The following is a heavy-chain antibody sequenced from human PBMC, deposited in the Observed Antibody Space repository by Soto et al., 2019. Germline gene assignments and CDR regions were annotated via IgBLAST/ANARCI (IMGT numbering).Heavy chain of an antibody. V-gene: IGHV4-34*01. CDR2: INHSGST. Sequence: SETLSLTCAVYGGSFSGYYWSWIRQPPGKGLEWIGEINHSGSTNYNPSLKSRVTISVDTSKNQFSLKLSSVTAADTAVYYCARVATISTGRPSTFYYYYGMDVWGQGTTVTVSS. D-gene: IGHD2-2*02. CDR1: GGSFSGYY. CDR3: ARVATISTGRPSTFYYYYGMDV. J-gene: IGHJ6*02.